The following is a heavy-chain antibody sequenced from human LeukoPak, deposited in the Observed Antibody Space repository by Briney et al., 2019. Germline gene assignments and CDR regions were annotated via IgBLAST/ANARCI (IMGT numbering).Heavy chain of an antibody. CDR2: MNPNSGNT. D-gene: IGHD6-13*01. V-gene: IGHV1-8*01. J-gene: IGHJ3*02. Sequence: ASVKVSCKASGYTLTSYDINWVRQATGQGLEWMGWMNPNSGNTGYAQKFQGRVTITRNTSISTAYMELSSLRSEDTAVYYCAIYSSSWRHDAFDIWGQGTMVTVSS. CDR1: GYTLTSYD. CDR3: AIYSSSWRHDAFDI.